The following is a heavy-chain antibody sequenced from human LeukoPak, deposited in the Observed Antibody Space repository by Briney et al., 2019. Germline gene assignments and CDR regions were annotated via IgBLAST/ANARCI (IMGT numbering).Heavy chain of an antibody. CDR1: GFTFCRYW. CDR2: INSDGSST. CDR3: ARDLISSGSYRDAFDI. D-gene: IGHD1-26*01. Sequence: GGSLRLSCAASGFTFCRYWMHWVRQAPGKGLVWVSRINSDGSSTRYADSMKGRFTISRDNAKNTLYLKMNSMRAEDTAVYYCARDLISSGSYRDAFDIWGQGTLVTVSS. V-gene: IGHV3-74*01. J-gene: IGHJ3*02.